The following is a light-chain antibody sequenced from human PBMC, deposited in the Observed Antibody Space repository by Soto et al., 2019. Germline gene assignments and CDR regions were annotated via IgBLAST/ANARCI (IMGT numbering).Light chain of an antibody. J-gene: IGLJ1*01. CDR2: RNN. V-gene: IGLV1-47*01. CDR3: ATWDDSPNGFYV. Sequence: QSVLIQPPSASGTPGQGVTISCSGSTSNIGSNYVYWYQQLPGTAPKLLIYRNNQRPSGVPDRFSGSKSGTSASLAISGLRSDDEADYFCATWDDSPNGFYVFGTGTKVTVL. CDR1: TSNIGSNY.